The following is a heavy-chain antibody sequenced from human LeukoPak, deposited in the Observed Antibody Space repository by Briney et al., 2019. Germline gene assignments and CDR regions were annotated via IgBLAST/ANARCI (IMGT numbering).Heavy chain of an antibody. Sequence: SETLSLTCAVYGGSFSGYYWSWIRQPPGKGLEWIGEINHSGSTNYNPSLKSRVTISVDTSKNQFSLKLSSVTAADTAVYYYARFTSSSSHRKYFDYWGQGTLVTVSS. D-gene: IGHD6-13*01. V-gene: IGHV4-34*01. J-gene: IGHJ4*02. CDR1: GGSFSGYY. CDR2: INHSGST. CDR3: ARFTSSSSHRKYFDY.